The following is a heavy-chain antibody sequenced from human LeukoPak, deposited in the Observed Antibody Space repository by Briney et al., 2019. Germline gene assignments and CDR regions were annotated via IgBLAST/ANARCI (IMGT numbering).Heavy chain of an antibody. J-gene: IGHJ1*01. CDR3: ARDKHAYYYDSSGYYYGYFQH. V-gene: IGHV3-33*08. Sequence: PGGSLRLSCAASGFTVSSNYMSWVRQAPGKGLEWVAVIWYDGSNKYYADSVKGRFTISRDNSKNTLYLQMNSLRAEDTAVYYCARDKHAYYYDSSGYYYGYFQHWGQGTLVTVSS. D-gene: IGHD3-22*01. CDR1: GFTVSSNY. CDR2: IWYDGSNK.